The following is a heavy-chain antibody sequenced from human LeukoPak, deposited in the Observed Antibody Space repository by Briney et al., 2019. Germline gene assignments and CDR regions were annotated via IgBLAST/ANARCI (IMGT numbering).Heavy chain of an antibody. D-gene: IGHD4-17*01. CDR2: IFYSGST. CDR1: GGSVSSGGYY. Sequence: PSETLSLTCTVSGGSVSSGGYYWSWIRQHPGTGPEWIGYIFYSGSTHYNPSLKRRVTLSVDTSKNQFSLKLSSVTAADTAVYYCARLRWRYHGYYYGMDVWGQGTTVTVSS. V-gene: IGHV4-31*03. J-gene: IGHJ6*02. CDR3: ARLRWRYHGYYYGMDV.